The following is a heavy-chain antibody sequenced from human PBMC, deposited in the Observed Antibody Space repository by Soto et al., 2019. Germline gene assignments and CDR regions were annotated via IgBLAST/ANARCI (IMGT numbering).Heavy chain of an antibody. D-gene: IGHD3-22*01. Sequence: GGSLRLSCAASGFAVSSNYMSWVRQAPGKGLEWVSVIYSGGSTYYADSVKGRFTISRDNSKNTLYLQMNSLRAEDTAVYYCARGGRGYYDSSGYPPLGYWGQGTLVTVSS. J-gene: IGHJ4*02. V-gene: IGHV3-53*01. CDR3: ARGGRGYYDSSGYPPLGY. CDR1: GFAVSSNY. CDR2: IYSGGST.